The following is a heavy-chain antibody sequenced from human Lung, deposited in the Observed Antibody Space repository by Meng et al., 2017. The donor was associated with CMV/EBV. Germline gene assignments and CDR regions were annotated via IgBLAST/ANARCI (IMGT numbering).Heavy chain of an antibody. Sequence: GGSXRLXCAASGFTFSSYEMNWVRQAPGKGLEWVAYISTSGTTIYYADSVRGRFTISRDNAKNSLFLQMNSLRAEDTAVYYCARSSGWLTPGGYGMDVWGQGXTVTVSS. CDR3: ARSSGWLTPGGYGMDV. CDR2: ISTSGTTI. V-gene: IGHV3-48*03. J-gene: IGHJ6*02. CDR1: GFTFSSYE. D-gene: IGHD2-15*01.